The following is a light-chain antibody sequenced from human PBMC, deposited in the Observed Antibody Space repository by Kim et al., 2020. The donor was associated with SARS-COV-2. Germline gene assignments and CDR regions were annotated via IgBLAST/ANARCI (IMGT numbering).Light chain of an antibody. CDR2: ASS. J-gene: IGKJ4*01. Sequence: DIQMTQSPSSVSASVGDRVTITCRASPGVGGWLAWYQQIPGKAPNLLIYASSTLQSGVPSRFSGSGSGTEFTLTISNLQTEDFATYFCQQADSLPLTFGRGTKVDIK. CDR1: PGVGGW. V-gene: IGKV1-12*01. CDR3: QQADSLPLT.